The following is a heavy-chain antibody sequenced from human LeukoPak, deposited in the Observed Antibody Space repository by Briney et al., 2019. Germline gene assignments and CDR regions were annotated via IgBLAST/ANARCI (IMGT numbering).Heavy chain of an antibody. CDR3: AREGGYCSGGSCYSDAFDI. Sequence: SDTLSLTRTVSGRSISSYYWSWIRQPPRKGLKWVGEINHSGSTNYNPSLKSRVTISVDTSKNQFSLKLSSVTAADTAVYYCAREGGYCSGGSCYSDAFDIWGQGTMVTVSS. CDR1: GRSISSYY. D-gene: IGHD2-15*01. J-gene: IGHJ3*02. V-gene: IGHV4-34*01. CDR2: INHSGST.